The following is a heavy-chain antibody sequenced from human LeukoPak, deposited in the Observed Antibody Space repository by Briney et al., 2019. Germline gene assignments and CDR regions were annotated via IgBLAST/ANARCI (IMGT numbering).Heavy chain of an antibody. J-gene: IGHJ4*02. V-gene: IGHV3-7*01. D-gene: IGHD6-19*01. CDR3: AREFPFSSGIGAFDY. Sequence: PGGSLRLSCAASGFTFSSYWMSWVRQAPGKGLEWVANIKQDGSEKYYVDSVKGRFTISRDNAMNSLYLQMNSLGAEDTAVYYCAREFPFSSGIGAFDYWGQGTLVTVSS. CDR2: IKQDGSEK. CDR1: GFTFSSYW.